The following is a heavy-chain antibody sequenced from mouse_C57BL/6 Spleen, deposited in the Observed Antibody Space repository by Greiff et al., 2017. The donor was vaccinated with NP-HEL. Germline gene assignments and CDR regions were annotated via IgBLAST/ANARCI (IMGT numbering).Heavy chain of an antibody. J-gene: IGHJ2*01. Sequence: VQLQQSGAELVKAGASVKLSCKASGYTFTSYWMHWVKQRLGQGLEWFAETNPTNGRTYYNEKFKSKATLTVDKSSSTAYMLLSGPTFEDSAVFYCPRMYKIGWTYFDDWGRGTTLTVAS. V-gene: IGHV1S81*02. CDR2: TNPTNGRT. CDR3: PRMYKIGWTYFDD. CDR1: GYTFTSYW. D-gene: IGHD1-3*01.